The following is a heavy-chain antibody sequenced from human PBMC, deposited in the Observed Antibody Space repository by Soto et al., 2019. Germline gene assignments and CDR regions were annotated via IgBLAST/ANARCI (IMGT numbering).Heavy chain of an antibody. J-gene: IGHJ3*02. CDR1: GGSISSGGYS. CDR3: ARVLRSYYDSSGYPPGGAFDI. CDR2: IYHSGST. Sequence: SETLSLTCAVSGGSISSGGYSWSWIRQPPGKGLEWIGYIYHSGSTYYNPSLKSRVTISVDRSKNQFSLKLSSVTATDTAAYYCARVLRSYYDSSGYPPGGAFDIWGQGTMVTVSS. D-gene: IGHD3-22*01. V-gene: IGHV4-30-2*01.